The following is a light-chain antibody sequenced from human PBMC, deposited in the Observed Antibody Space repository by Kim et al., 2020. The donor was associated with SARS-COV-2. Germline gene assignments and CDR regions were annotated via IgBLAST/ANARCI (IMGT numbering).Light chain of an antibody. J-gene: IGKJ1*01. V-gene: IGKV3-15*01. CDR1: QTVTNN. Sequence: VAPGARATLSRRASQTVTNNFALYQQRPGHSPRLLIYGASTRATSIPARFSGSGSGTDFTLTISSLQSEDFAVYYCQQYDTWPRTFGQGTKVDIK. CDR3: QQYDTWPRT. CDR2: GAS.